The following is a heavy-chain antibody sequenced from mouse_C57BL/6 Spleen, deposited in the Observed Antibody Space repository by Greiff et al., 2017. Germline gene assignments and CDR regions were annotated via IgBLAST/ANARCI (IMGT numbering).Heavy chain of an antibody. V-gene: IGHV2-2*01. CDR2: IWSGGST. CDR3: ARNDYSNYVEFAY. D-gene: IGHD2-5*01. Sequence: VQLQQSGPGLVRPSQSLSITCTVSGFSLTSYGVHWVRQSPGKGLEWLGVIWSGGSTDYNAAFISRLSISKDNSKSQVFFKMNSLQADDTAIYYCARNDYSNYVEFAYWGQGTLVTVSA. CDR1: GFSLTSYG. J-gene: IGHJ3*01.